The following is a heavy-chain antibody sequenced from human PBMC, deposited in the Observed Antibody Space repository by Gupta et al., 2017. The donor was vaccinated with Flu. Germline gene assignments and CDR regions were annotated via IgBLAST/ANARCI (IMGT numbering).Heavy chain of an antibody. CDR3: ASSYSSSWYAAGWFDP. J-gene: IGHJ5*02. V-gene: IGHV4-34*01. Sequence: QVQLQQWGAGLLKPSETLSLTSAVYGGSFSVYYWSWIRKPPGKGLEWIGEINHSGSTNYNPSLKSRVTISVDTSKNQFSLKLSSVTAADTAVYYCASSYSSSWYAAGWFDPWGQGTLVTVSS. CDR2: INHSGST. CDR1: GGSFSVYY. D-gene: IGHD6-13*01.